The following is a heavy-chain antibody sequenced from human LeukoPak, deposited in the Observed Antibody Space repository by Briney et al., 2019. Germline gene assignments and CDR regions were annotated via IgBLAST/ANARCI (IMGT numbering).Heavy chain of an antibody. Sequence: GRSLRLSFAASGFTFSSYAMHWVRQAPGKGLEWVAVISYDGSNKYYADSVKGRFTISRDNSKNTLYLQMSSLRAEDTALYYCAKEVNDYVWGRSPDYWGQGTLVTVSS. V-gene: IGHV3-30-3*02. J-gene: IGHJ4*02. CDR2: ISYDGSNK. CDR3: AKEVNDYVWGRSPDY. CDR1: GFTFSSYA. D-gene: IGHD3-16*01.